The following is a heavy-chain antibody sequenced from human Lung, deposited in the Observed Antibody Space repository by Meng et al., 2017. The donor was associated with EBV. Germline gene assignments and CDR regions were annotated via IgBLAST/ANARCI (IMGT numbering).Heavy chain of an antibody. D-gene: IGHD5-18*01. CDR1: GGSISSGGHY. J-gene: IGHJ4*02. CDR2: IYYSGST. Sequence: QFPLQASGPGLVNPSQTLSLTCTVSGGSISSGGHYWSWTRQHPEKSLEWIGYIYYSGSTYYNPSLKSLVSISVDTSNNQFSLKLSSVTAADTAVYYCARAVDTGYFDYWGQGTLVTVSS. V-gene: IGHV4-31*01. CDR3: ARAVDTGYFDY.